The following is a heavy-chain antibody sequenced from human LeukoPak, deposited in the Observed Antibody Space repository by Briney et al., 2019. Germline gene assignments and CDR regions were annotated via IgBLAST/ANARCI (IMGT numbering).Heavy chain of an antibody. CDR2: ISGDGGST. J-gene: IGHJ4*02. D-gene: IGHD4-17*01. Sequence: PGRSLRLSCAASGFTFSNYAMGWVRQAPGKGLEWASAISGDGGSTSYADSVKGRFTISRDNSRNTLYLQMNGLRAEDTAVYYCARDKYGDNSFDYWGQGTLDTVSS. V-gene: IGHV3-23*01. CDR3: ARDKYGDNSFDY. CDR1: GFTFSNYA.